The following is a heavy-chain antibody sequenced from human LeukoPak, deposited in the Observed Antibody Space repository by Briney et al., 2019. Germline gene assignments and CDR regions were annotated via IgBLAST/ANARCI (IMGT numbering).Heavy chain of an antibody. CDR1: GFTFSGSA. Sequence: GGSLRLSCAASGFTFSGSAMHWVRQASGKGLEWVGRIRSKANSYATAYAASVKGRFTFSRDDSKNTAYLQMNSLKTEDTAVYYCTRRSYYYGSGSYLPFDYWGQGTLVTVSS. CDR2: IRSKANSYAT. D-gene: IGHD3-10*01. V-gene: IGHV3-73*01. CDR3: TRRSYYYGSGSYLPFDY. J-gene: IGHJ4*02.